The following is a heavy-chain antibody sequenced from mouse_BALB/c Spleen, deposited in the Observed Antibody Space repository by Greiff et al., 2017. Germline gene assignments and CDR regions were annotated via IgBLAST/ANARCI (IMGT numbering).Heavy chain of an antibody. CDR1: GFNIKDTY. CDR3: ARDGNYWAY. J-gene: IGHJ3*01. CDR2: IDPANGNT. Sequence: EVQGVESGAELVKPGASVKLSCTASGFNIKDTYMHWVKQRPEQGLEWIGRIDPANGNTKYDPKFQGKATITADTSSNTAYLQLSSLTSEDTAVYYCARDGNYWAYWGQGTLVTVSA. V-gene: IGHV14-3*02. D-gene: IGHD2-1*01.